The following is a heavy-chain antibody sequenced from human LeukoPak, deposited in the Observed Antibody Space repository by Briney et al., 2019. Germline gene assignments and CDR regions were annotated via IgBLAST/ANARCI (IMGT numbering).Heavy chain of an antibody. CDR3: ARVAGPGRYHHTHWFDP. Sequence: GASVKVSCKASGYTFTGYYMHWVRQAPGQGLEWMGWINPNSGGTNYAQKFQGWVTMTRDTSISTAYMELSRLRSDDTAVYYCARVAGPGRYHHTHWFDPWGQGTLVTVSS. V-gene: IGHV1-2*04. CDR1: GYTFTGYY. J-gene: IGHJ5*02. CDR2: INPNSGGT. D-gene: IGHD1-14*01.